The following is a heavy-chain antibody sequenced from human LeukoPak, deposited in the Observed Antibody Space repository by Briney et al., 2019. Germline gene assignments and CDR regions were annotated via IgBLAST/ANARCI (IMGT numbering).Heavy chain of an antibody. CDR2: ISSSSSYI. J-gene: IGHJ4*02. CDR1: GFTFSSYS. Sequence: GGSLRLSCAASGFTFSSYSMNWVRQAPGKGLEWVSSISSSSSYIYYADSVKGRFTISRDNAKNSLYLQMNSLRAEDTAVHYCARDLWELLTGIDYWGQGTLVTVSS. V-gene: IGHV3-21*01. D-gene: IGHD1-26*01. CDR3: ARDLWELLTGIDY.